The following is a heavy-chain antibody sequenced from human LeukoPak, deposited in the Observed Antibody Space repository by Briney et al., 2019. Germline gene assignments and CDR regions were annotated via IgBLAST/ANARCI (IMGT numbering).Heavy chain of an antibody. CDR1: GGTFSSYA. D-gene: IGHD6-6*01. V-gene: IGHV1-69*05. CDR3: ARGGIAARDSPPSPFDY. J-gene: IGHJ4*02. Sequence: PVASVKVSCKASGGTFSSYAISWVRQAPGQGLEWMGGIIPIFGTANYAQKFKGRVTITTDESTSTAYMELSSLRSEDTAVYYCARGGIAARDSPPSPFDYWGQGTLVTVSS. CDR2: IIPIFGTA.